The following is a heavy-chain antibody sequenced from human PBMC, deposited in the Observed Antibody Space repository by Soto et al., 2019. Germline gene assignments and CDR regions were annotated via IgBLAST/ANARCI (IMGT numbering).Heavy chain of an antibody. V-gene: IGHV4-31*03. CDR1: GGSISSGGYY. D-gene: IGHD3-9*01. J-gene: IGHJ6*04. CDR3: ARDGKLSDILTGYHHNYYGMDV. Sequence: LSLTCTVSGGSISSGGYYWSWIRQHPGKGLEWIGYIYYSGSTYYNPSLKSRVTISVDTSKNQFSLKLSSVTAADTAVYYCARDGKLSDILTGYHHNYYGMDVWGKGTTVTVSS. CDR2: IYYSGST.